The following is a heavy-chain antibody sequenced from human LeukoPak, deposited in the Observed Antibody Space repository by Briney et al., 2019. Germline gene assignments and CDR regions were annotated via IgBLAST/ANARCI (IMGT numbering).Heavy chain of an antibody. V-gene: IGHV3-7*01. CDR3: ARSTGYCSSTSCTNAFDI. Sequence: GGSLRLSCAASGFTFSGYAMSWVRQAPGKGLEWVANIKQDGSEKYYVDSVKGRFTISRDNAKNSLYLQMNSLRAEDTAVYYCARSTGYCSSTSCTNAFDIWGQGTMVTVSS. CDR1: GFTFSGYA. J-gene: IGHJ3*02. CDR2: IKQDGSEK. D-gene: IGHD2-2*01.